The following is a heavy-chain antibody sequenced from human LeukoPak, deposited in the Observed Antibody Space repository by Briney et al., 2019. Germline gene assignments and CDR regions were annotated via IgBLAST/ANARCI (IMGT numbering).Heavy chain of an antibody. J-gene: IGHJ4*02. D-gene: IGHD3-10*01. CDR2: INSDGSNT. V-gene: IGHV3-74*01. Sequence: GGSLRLSCAASAFTFSNYWMEWVRQAPGKGLVWVSRINSDGSNTNYADSVKGRFTISRDNAKNTLYLQMSSLRAEDTAVYYCARASQGVIFDYWGQGTPVTVSS. CDR3: ARASQGVIFDY. CDR1: AFTFSNYW.